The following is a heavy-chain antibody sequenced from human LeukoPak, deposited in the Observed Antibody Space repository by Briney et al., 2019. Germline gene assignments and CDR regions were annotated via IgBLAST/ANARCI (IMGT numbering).Heavy chain of an antibody. D-gene: IGHD6-19*01. CDR2: IYPGDSDT. J-gene: IGHJ3*01. CDR3: ARQKYSSGHDGFDV. Sequence: GESLKISCKVSGYTFSTYWIGWVRQMPGKGLEWMGIIYPGDSDTRYNPSFQGQVTISADKSINTAYLQWSSLKASATGIYYCARQKYSSGHDGFDVWGQGTMVTVSP. CDR1: GYTFSTYW. V-gene: IGHV5-51*01.